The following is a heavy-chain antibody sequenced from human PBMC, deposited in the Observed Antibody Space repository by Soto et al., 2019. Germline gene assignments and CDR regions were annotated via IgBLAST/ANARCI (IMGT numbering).Heavy chain of an antibody. CDR2: IIPIFATV. D-gene: IGHD5-18*01. V-gene: IGHV1-69*01. CDR1: GGSFSSNP. CDR3: ARGGRGYSSAPRYYFDY. Sequence: QVQLVQSGSEVKKPGSSVKVSCKASGGSFSSNPISWVRQAPGQGLEWMAGIIPIFATVHYAQKFQGRVTITADESTSTAYMELTSLRSEDTAVYFCARGGRGYSSAPRYYFDYWGQGTLVNVS. J-gene: IGHJ4*02.